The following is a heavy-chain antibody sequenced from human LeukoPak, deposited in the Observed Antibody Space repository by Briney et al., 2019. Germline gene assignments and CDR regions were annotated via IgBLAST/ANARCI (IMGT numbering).Heavy chain of an antibody. V-gene: IGHV4-61*02. J-gene: IGHJ4*02. CDR1: GGSISSGSYY. CDR2: IYTSGST. Sequence: PSETLSLTCTVSGGSISSGSYYWSWIRQPAGKGLEWIGRIYTSGSTNYNPSLKSRVTISVDTSKNQFSLKLSSVTAADTAVYYCARIAAQTGSPDYRGQGTLVTVSS. CDR3: ARIAAQTGSPDY. D-gene: IGHD6-6*01.